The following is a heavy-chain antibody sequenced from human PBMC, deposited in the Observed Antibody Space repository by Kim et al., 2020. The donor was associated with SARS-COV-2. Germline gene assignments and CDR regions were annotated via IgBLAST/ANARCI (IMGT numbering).Heavy chain of an antibody. V-gene: IGHV4-34*01. CDR3: ARETSSGWDCSIGYCFDH. J-gene: IGHJ5*02. D-gene: IGHD3-22*01. Sequence: LKSRVTISVDTSKNQFSLKLSSVTAADTAVYYCARETSSGWDCSIGYCFDHWGQGTLVTVSS.